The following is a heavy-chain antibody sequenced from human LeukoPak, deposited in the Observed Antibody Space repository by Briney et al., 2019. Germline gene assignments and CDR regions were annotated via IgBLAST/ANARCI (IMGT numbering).Heavy chain of an antibody. J-gene: IGHJ4*02. CDR1: GFSFSSYW. V-gene: IGHV3-74*03. D-gene: IGHD3-22*01. Sequence: GGSLRLSCAASGFSFSSYWMHWVRQAPGKGLVWVARISPDGSSALSADSVKGRFTISRDNAKNSLYLQMNSLRAEDTAVYYCATDYYDSSGQSNWGQGTLVTVSS. CDR2: ISPDGSSA. CDR3: ATDYYDSSGQSN.